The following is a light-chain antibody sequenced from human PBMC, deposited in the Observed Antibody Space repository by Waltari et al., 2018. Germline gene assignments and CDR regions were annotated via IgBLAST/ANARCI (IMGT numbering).Light chain of an antibody. CDR2: HAS. V-gene: IGKV3-20*01. CDR3: QKYVRLPAT. J-gene: IGKJ1*01. CDR1: QSVGIY. Sequence: EIGFTQSPGHPSLFPGERTTPPCRASQSVGIYFAWYQQKPGQAPRLPIYHASSRATGIPDRFSARGSGTDFSLTISRLEPEDCAVYYCQKYVRLPATFGQGTKVEIK.